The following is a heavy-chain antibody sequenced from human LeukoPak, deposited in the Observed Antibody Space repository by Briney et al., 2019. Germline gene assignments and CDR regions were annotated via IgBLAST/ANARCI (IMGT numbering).Heavy chain of an antibody. D-gene: IGHD3-3*01. Sequence: PGRSLRLSCAASGFTFSSYGMHWVRQAPGKGLEWVAVISYDGSNKYYADSVKGRFTISRDNSKNTLYLQMNSLRAEDTAVYYCAKDLVNYDFWSGYESNDYWGQGTLVTVSS. V-gene: IGHV3-30*18. J-gene: IGHJ4*02. CDR2: ISYDGSNK. CDR1: GFTFSSYG. CDR3: AKDLVNYDFWSGYESNDY.